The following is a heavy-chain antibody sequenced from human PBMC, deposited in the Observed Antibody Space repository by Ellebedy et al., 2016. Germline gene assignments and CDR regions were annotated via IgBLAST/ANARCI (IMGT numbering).Heavy chain of an antibody. D-gene: IGHD6-19*01. CDR1: GGSISSYY. J-gene: IGHJ4*02. CDR3: ARTYSSGWFFDY. Sequence: SETLSLTCTVSGGSISSYYWSWIRQPPGKGLEWIGSIYYSGSTNYNPSLKTRVTISVDTSKNQFSLKLSSVTAADTAVYYCARTYSSGWFFDYWGQGTLVTVSS. CDR2: IYYSGST. V-gene: IGHV4-59*01.